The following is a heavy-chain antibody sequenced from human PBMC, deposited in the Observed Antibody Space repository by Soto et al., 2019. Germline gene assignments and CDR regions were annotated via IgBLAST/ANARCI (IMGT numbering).Heavy chain of an antibody. V-gene: IGHV1-46*03. J-gene: IGHJ6*03. Sequence: ASVKVSCKASGYTFTSYGISWVRQAPGQGLEWMGIINPSGGTTTYAQNFQDRVTMTRDTSTSTVYMELSSLRSEDTAVYYCAMRSTEGAYYYMDVWGKGTTVTVSS. CDR1: GYTFTSYG. CDR2: INPSGGTT. D-gene: IGHD2-2*01. CDR3: AMRSTEGAYYYMDV.